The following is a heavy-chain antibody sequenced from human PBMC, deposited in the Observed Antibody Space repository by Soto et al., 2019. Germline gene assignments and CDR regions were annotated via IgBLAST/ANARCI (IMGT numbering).Heavy chain of an antibody. V-gene: IGHV3-30-3*01. CDR1: GFTFSSYA. J-gene: IGHJ4*02. Sequence: QVQLVESGGGVVQPGRSLRLSCAASGFTFSSYAMHWGRQAPGKGLEWVAVISYDGSNKYYADSVKGRFTISRDNSKNTLYLQMNSLRAEDTAVYYCAREYSMTVVATGYWGQGTLVTVSS. CDR3: AREYSMTVVATGY. D-gene: IGHD3-22*01. CDR2: ISYDGSNK.